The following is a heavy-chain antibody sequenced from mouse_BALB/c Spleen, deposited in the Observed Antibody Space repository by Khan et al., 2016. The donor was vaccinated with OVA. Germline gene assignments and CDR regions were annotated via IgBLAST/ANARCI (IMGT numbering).Heavy chain of an antibody. CDR2: ISYSGNT. V-gene: IGHV3-2*02. J-gene: IGHJ2*01. Sequence: VQLKESGPGLVKPSQSLSLTCTVTGYSITSDYAWNWIRQFPGNKLEWMGFISYSGNTNYNPSLKSRISITRDTTKNQFFLQLNSVTIEDTATYYGARVYGGDFDYWGQGTTLTVSS. D-gene: IGHD1-1*01. CDR1: GYSITSDYA. CDR3: ARVYGGDFDY.